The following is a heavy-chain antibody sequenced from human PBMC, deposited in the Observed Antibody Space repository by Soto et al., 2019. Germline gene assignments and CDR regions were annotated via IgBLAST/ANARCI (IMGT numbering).Heavy chain of an antibody. CDR2: MNPNSGNT. J-gene: IGHJ4*02. CDR1: GYTFTSYD. CDR3: AFWRYYDFWSGYWTDY. V-gene: IGHV1-8*01. Sequence: ASVKVSCKASGYTFTSYDINWVRQATGQGLEWMGWMNPNSGNTGYAQKFQGRVTMTRNTSISTAYMELSSLRSEDTAVYYCAFWRYYDFWSGYWTDYWGQGTLVTVSS. D-gene: IGHD3-3*01.